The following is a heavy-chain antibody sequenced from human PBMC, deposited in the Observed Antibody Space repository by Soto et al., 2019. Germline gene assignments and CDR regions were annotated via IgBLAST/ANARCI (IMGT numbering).Heavy chain of an antibody. Sequence: RASVKVSCKASGDTFGRFTINWVRQAPGQGLEWMGGIKPISDITNYAQRFQGRVTFTADASTSTVYLELSSLRSEDTAMYYCARDPSTINKLIGVWFEPWGQGTLVTV. CDR1: GDTFGRFT. V-gene: IGHV1-69*13. D-gene: IGHD4-4*01. J-gene: IGHJ5*02. CDR2: IKPISDIT. CDR3: ARDPSTINKLIGVWFEP.